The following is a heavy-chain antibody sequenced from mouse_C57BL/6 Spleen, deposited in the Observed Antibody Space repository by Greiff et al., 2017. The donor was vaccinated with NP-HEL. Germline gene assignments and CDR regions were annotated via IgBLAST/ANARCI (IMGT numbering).Heavy chain of an antibody. D-gene: IGHD1-1*01. CDR2: INPNNGGT. V-gene: IGHV1-26*01. CDR3: ARRITTVVAYYFDY. CDR1: GYTFTDYY. J-gene: IGHJ2*01. Sequence: EVKLQQSGPELVKPGASVKISCKASGYTFTDYYMNWVKQSHGKSLEWIGDINPNNGGTSYNQKFKGKATLTVDKSSSTAYMELRSLTSEDSAVYYCARRITTVVAYYFDYWGQGTTLTVSS.